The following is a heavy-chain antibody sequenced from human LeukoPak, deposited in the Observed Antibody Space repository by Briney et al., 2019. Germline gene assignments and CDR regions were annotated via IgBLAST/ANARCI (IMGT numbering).Heavy chain of an antibody. CDR1: GVSIISSSHY. Sequence: SETLSLTCTVSGVSIISSSHYWGWIRQPPGKGLEWIGSIYNSGRTYYNPSLKSRVTISVDTSKNQFSLKLSSVTAADTAVYYCARGQSPRIVVVVAATFFDYWGQGTLVTVSS. V-gene: IGHV4-39*01. D-gene: IGHD2-15*01. J-gene: IGHJ4*02. CDR3: ARGQSPRIVVVVAATFFDY. CDR2: IYNSGRT.